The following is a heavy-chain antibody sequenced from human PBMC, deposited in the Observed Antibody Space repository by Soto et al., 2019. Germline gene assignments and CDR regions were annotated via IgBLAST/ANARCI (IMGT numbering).Heavy chain of an antibody. Sequence: PSETLSLTCSVSGFSVSSTYWGWVRQSPGKGLEWIGYVYNSGSTIYSPSLKSRITISMDQSKNQFSLRLRSVTAADTAVYYCARITYRSHSFDYWGQGNLVTVSS. J-gene: IGHJ4*02. D-gene: IGHD6-19*01. CDR3: ARITYRSHSFDY. CDR2: VYNSGST. V-gene: IGHV4-59*02. CDR1: GFSVSSTY.